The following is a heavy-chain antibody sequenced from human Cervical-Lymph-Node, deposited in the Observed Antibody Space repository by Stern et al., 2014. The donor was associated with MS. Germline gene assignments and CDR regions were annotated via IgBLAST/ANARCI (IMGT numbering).Heavy chain of an antibody. J-gene: IGHJ2*01. V-gene: IGHV4-31*03. Sequence: QVQLVQSGPGLVKPLQTLSLTCTVSGGSVSSGGYFWNWIRQHPGKGLEWIGPVYYSGSIAYNPSLKSRVTISVDTSKNQFSLRLRSVTAADTAVYYCARNPALWYFDLWGRGTLAAVSS. CDR1: GGSVSSGGYF. CDR2: VYYSGSI. CDR3: ARNPALWYFDL. D-gene: IGHD3-3*02.